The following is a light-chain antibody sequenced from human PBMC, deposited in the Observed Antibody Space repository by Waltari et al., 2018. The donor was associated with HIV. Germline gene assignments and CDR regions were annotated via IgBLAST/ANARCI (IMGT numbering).Light chain of an antibody. Sequence: QSVLTQPPPVSGAPGQRVTVPFSGSHSSSRSGYFCWYQQLPGAAPKLVIYRNDQRPSGVPDRFSGSKSGTSASLAISGLRSEDEAVYYCGAWNGSPSGPVFGGGTKLTVL. V-gene: IGLV1-47*01. CDR3: GAWNGSPSGPV. CDR1: HSSSRSGY. J-gene: IGLJ3*02. CDR2: RND.